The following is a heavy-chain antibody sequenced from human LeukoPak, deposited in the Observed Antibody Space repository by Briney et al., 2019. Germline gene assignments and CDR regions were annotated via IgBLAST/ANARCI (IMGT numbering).Heavy chain of an antibody. CDR2: IYTSGST. D-gene: IGHD6-19*01. Sequence: SETLSLTCTVSGGSISSYYWSWIRQPAGKGLEWIGRIYTSGSTNYNPSLKSRVTMSVDTSKNQFSLKLSAVAAADTAVYYCGREVRGWLGWRDIDYWGQGTLVTVSS. J-gene: IGHJ4*02. CDR1: GGSISSYY. CDR3: GREVRGWLGWRDIDY. V-gene: IGHV4-4*07.